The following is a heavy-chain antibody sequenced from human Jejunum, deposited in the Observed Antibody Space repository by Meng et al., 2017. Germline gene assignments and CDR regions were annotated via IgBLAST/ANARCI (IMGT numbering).Heavy chain of an antibody. J-gene: IGHJ4*02. V-gene: IGHV1-2*06. D-gene: IGHD5-24*01. CDR2: INTNTGGT. Sequence: QVQMEQSGAEVRKPGASVKVYCRASGYTLNGFYMHWVRQAPGQGLEWMGRINTNTGGTNYAQNFKGSITLTRDTSTVYMEVNRLRSDDTAMYYCAGRSYNYDDYFDFWGRGTLVTVSS. CDR3: AGRSYNYDDYFDF. CDR1: GYTLNGFY.